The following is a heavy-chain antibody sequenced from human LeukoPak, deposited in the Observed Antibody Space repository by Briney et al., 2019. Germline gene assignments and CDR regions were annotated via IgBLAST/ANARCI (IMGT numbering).Heavy chain of an antibody. V-gene: IGHV4-39*01. CDR2: IFCSGST. CDR1: GGSIRSIDYH. CDR3: ARPRWGGNGPYARYFDL. D-gene: IGHD2-8*01. J-gene: IGHJ2*01. Sequence: SETLSLTCIVSGGSIRSIDYHWGWIRQPPGKGLELIGNIFCSGSTHYNPSLKSRVSLTVDTSNNQFSLELRSVTAADTAVYFCARPRWGGNGPYARYFDLWGPGTLVTVSS.